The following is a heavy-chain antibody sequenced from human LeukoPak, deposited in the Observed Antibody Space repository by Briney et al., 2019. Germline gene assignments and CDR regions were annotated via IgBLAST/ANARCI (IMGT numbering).Heavy chain of an antibody. J-gene: IGHJ6*02. CDR2: ISWNSGSI. CDR3: TSGYLPDYGMDV. Sequence: HPGGSLRLSCAASGFAFDDYAMHWVRQAPGKGLEWVSGISWNSGSIGYADSVKGRFTISRDNAKNSLYLQMNSLRAEDTALYYCTSGYLPDYGMDVWGQGTTVTVSS. D-gene: IGHD3-22*01. CDR1: GFAFDDYA. V-gene: IGHV3-9*01.